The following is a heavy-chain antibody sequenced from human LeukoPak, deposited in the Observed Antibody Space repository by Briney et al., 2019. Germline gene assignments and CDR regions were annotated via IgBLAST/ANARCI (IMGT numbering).Heavy chain of an antibody. CDR3: ATAEGGLRNYYFDY. V-gene: IGHV3-23*01. Sequence: GGSLRLSCAASGFTFSSYTMSWVRQAPGKGLEWVSAISGSGGSTYYADSVKGRFTISRDNSKNTLYLQMNSLRAEDTAVYYCATAEGGLRNYYFDYWGQGTLVTVSS. CDR1: GFTFSSYT. J-gene: IGHJ4*02. CDR2: ISGSGGST. D-gene: IGHD3-9*01.